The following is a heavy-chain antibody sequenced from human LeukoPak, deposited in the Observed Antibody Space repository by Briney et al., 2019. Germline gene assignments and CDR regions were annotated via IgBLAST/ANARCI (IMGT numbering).Heavy chain of an antibody. J-gene: IGHJ4*02. D-gene: IGHD4-23*01. V-gene: IGHV4-31*11. Sequence: SETLSLTCAVSGGSISSGGYYWSWIRQHPGKGLEWIGYIYYSGSTYYNPSPKSRVTISVDTSKNQFSLKLSSVTAADTAVYYCTSNYGGNSDYWGQGTLVTVSS. CDR2: IYYSGST. CDR1: GGSISSGGYY. CDR3: TSNYGGNSDY.